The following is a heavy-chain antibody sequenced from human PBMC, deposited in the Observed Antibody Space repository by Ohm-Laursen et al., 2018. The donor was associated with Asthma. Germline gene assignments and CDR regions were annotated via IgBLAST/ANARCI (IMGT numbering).Heavy chain of an antibody. J-gene: IGHJ4*02. V-gene: IGHV3-7*05. CDR2: IKQDGSEK. CDR3: ATNLPYEAENY. CDR1: GFTFTTFW. Sequence: SLRLSCTASGFTFTTFWMSWVRQAPGEGLEWVAIIKQDGSEKSYVDSVDGRFTISRDNAKNSLYLQMNSLRAEDTAVYYCATNLPYEAENYWGQGTLVTVSS. D-gene: IGHD3-16*01.